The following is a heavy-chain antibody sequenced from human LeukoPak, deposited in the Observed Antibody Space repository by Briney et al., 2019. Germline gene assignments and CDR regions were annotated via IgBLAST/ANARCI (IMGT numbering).Heavy chain of an antibody. CDR1: GGSISSYY. CDR2: IYYSGST. J-gene: IGHJ5*02. Sequence: PSETLSLTCTVSGGSISSYYWSWIRQPPGKGLEWIGYIYYSGSTNYNPSLRSRVTISVDTSKNQFSLKLSSVTAADTAVYYCARGRSYCSSTSCYEVWWNFDPWGQGTLVTVSS. V-gene: IGHV4-59*12. D-gene: IGHD2-2*01. CDR3: ARGRSYCSSTSCYEVWWNFDP.